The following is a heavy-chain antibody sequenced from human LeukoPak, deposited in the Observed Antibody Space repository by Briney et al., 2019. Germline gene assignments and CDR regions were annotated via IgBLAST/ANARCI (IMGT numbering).Heavy chain of an antibody. CDR3: ARKQYSESSWVLGAFDL. J-gene: IGHJ3*01. Sequence: GGSLRLSCAASGFTFRSHGMHWVRLAPGKGLEWVAFISYDGGNKYYADPVKGRFTISRDNSQNTVYLQMNSLRVEDTALYYCARKQYSESSWVLGAFDLWGQGTMVIVSS. D-gene: IGHD6-6*01. CDR1: GFTFRSHG. V-gene: IGHV3-30*03. CDR2: ISYDGGNK.